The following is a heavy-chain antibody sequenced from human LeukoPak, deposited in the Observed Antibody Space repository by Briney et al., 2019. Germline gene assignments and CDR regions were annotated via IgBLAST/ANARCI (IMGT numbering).Heavy chain of an antibody. CDR2: ISSSSSTI. D-gene: IGHD3-22*01. J-gene: IGHJ4*02. CDR1: GFTFSSHS. CDR3: ARGAYYYED. Sequence: GGSLRLSCAASGFTFSSHSMNWVRQAPGKGLEWVSYISSSSSTIYYADSVKGRFTISRDNAKNSLYLQMNSLRAEDTAVYHCARGAYYYEDWGQGTLVTVSS. V-gene: IGHV3-48*01.